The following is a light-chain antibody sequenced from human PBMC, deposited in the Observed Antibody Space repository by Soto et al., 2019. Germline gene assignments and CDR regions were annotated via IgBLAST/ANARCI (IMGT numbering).Light chain of an antibody. V-gene: IGKV1-33*01. CDR1: QDISNY. Sequence: DIKMTQSPSSLSASVGDRVSITCQATQDISNYLIWYQQKPGKAPKLLIYDASNLETGVPARFSGSGSGTDFILTISSLQAEDAATYYCQHYDNLPRVTFGPGTKVEIK. J-gene: IGKJ3*01. CDR3: QHYDNLPRVT. CDR2: DAS.